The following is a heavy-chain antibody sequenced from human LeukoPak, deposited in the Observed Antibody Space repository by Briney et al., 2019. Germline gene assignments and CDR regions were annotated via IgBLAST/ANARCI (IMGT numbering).Heavy chain of an antibody. Sequence: ASVKVSCKASGYTFTSYDINWVRQATGQGLEWMGWMNPNSGNTGYAQKFQGRVTITRNTSISTAYMELSSLRSEDTVVYYCARLGLYYDFWSGYSPWYYYYYMDVWGKGTTVTVSS. CDR1: GYTFTSYD. J-gene: IGHJ6*03. D-gene: IGHD3-3*01. CDR3: ARLGLYYDFWSGYSPWYYYYYMDV. CDR2: MNPNSGNT. V-gene: IGHV1-8*03.